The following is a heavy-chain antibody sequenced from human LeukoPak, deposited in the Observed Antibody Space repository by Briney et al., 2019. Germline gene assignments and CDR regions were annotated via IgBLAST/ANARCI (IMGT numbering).Heavy chain of an antibody. J-gene: IGHJ6*03. D-gene: IGHD3-10*01. Sequence: PGGSLRLSCAASGFTFRTYWMSWVRQAPGKGLEWVANIKHDGSEKYYVDSVKGRFTISRDNAKNSLYLQMNSLRAEDTAVYYCAKAGRGGAITMVRGVKGDYYYMDVWGKGTTVSISS. CDR3: AKAGRGGAITMVRGVKGDYYYMDV. V-gene: IGHV3-7*03. CDR1: GFTFRTYW. CDR2: IKHDGSEK.